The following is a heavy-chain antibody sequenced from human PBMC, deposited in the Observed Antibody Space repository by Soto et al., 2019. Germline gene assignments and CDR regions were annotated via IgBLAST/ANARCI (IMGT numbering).Heavy chain of an antibody. Sequence: QLQLQESGPGLVKPSETLSLTCTVSGGSISSSSYYWGWIRQPPGKGLEWIGSIYYSGSTYYNPSLKSRVTLSVDTSKNQFALKLSSVTAADTAVYYCAKGGSGSYSTAFDIWGQGTMVTVSS. CDR2: IYYSGST. V-gene: IGHV4-39*01. CDR1: GGSISSSSYY. D-gene: IGHD3-10*01. CDR3: AKGGSGSYSTAFDI. J-gene: IGHJ3*02.